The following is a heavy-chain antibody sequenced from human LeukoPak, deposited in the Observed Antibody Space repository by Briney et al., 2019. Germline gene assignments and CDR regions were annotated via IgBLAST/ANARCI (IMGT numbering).Heavy chain of an antibody. Sequence: PSETLSHTCTVSGGSISSGDYYWSWIRQPPGKGREWIGYIYYSGSTYYNPSLKSLVTISVDTSKNQFSLKLSSVTAADTAVYYCARGHIVVVTAQLNWFDPWGQGTLVTVSS. CDR3: ARGHIVVVTAQLNWFDP. D-gene: IGHD2-21*02. CDR2: IYYSGST. V-gene: IGHV4-30-4*01. J-gene: IGHJ5*02. CDR1: GGSISSGDYY.